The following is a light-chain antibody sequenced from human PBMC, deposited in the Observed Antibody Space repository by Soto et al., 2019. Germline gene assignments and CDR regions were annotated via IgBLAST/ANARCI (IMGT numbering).Light chain of an antibody. V-gene: IGLV1-40*01. CDR1: SSNIGSNT. CDR3: QSYDSSLSGSV. Sequence: QSVLPQPPSPSGTPGQRVTISCSGSSSNIGSNTVNWYQQLPGTAPKVLIYGDTNRPSGVPDRFSGSKSGTSASLAITGLQAEDEADYYCQSYDSSLSGSVFGGGTKVTVL. J-gene: IGLJ3*02. CDR2: GDT.